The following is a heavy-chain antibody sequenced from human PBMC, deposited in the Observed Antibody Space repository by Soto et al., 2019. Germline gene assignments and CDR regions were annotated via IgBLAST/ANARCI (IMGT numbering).Heavy chain of an antibody. CDR1: GFSLSTSGVG. CDR2: IYWDDDK. D-gene: IGHD7-27*01. CDR3: AHRPLPGDRWGYFDY. V-gene: IGHV2-5*02. Sequence: SGPTLVKPTQTLTLTCTFSGFSLSTSGVGVGWIRQPPGKALEWLALIYWDDDKRYSPSLKSRLTITKDTSKNQVVLTMTNMDPVDTATYYCAHRPLPGDRWGYFDYWGQGTLVTVSS. J-gene: IGHJ4*02.